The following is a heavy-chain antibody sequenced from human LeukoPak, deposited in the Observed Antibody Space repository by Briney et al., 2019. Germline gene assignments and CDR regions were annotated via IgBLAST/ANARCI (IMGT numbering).Heavy chain of an antibody. Sequence: GGSLRLSCAASGFTFSSYGIHWVRQAPGKGLEWVAFIRYDGSNKYYADSVKGRFTISRDNSKNTLYLQMNSLRAEDTAVYYCARGHISVAAHDDAFDIWGQGTMVTVSS. D-gene: IGHD6-19*01. CDR2: IRYDGSNK. V-gene: IGHV3-30*02. CDR3: ARGHISVAAHDDAFDI. CDR1: GFTFSSYG. J-gene: IGHJ3*02.